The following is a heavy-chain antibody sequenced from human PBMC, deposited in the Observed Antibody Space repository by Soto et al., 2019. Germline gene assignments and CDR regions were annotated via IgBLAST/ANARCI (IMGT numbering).Heavy chain of an antibody. CDR3: ARGEPTYFDY. CDR1: GFTFNTYW. Sequence: LSLTCAASGFTFNTYWMHCVRQAPGEGLVWLSRITAAGTSTSSADSVKGRFTISRDNAKNTLYLQMNSLRAEDTAMHYCARGEPTYFDYWGQGILVTVSS. D-gene: IGHD1-26*01. J-gene: IGHJ4*02. V-gene: IGHV3-74*01. CDR2: ITAAGTST.